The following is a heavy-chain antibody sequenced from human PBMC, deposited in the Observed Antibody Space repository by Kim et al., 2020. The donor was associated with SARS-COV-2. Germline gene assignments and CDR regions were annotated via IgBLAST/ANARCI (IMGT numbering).Heavy chain of an antibody. D-gene: IGHD3-10*01. CDR3: VRSGSYYNFPLYHFAY. Sequence: SETLSLTCTVSGGSISSYYWSWIRQPPGKGLEWIGYIYYSGSTNYNPSLKSRVTISVDTSKNQFSLKLSSVTAADTAVYYCVRSGSYYNFPLYHFAYWG. CDR1: GGSISSYY. CDR2: IYYSGST. V-gene: IGHV4-59*13. J-gene: IGHJ4*01.